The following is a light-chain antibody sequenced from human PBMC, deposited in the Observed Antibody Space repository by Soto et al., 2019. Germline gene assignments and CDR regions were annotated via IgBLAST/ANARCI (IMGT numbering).Light chain of an antibody. J-gene: IGKJ1*01. CDR1: QSVSSNH. CDR3: QQYSSSRT. Sequence: DIVLTQSPGTLSLSPGDRATLSCRASQSVSSNHLAWYQQKPGQAPRLLIYGGSSRATGIPVRFSGSGSETDFTLTITRLEPEDLAVYYCQQYSSSRTFGQGTKVEIK. CDR2: GGS. V-gene: IGKV3-20*01.